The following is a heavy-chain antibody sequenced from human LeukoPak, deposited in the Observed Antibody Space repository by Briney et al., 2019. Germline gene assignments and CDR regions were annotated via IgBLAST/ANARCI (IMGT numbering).Heavy chain of an antibody. Sequence: LSETLSLTCNVSGASMSSNYWSWIRQPPGKGLEWIGYIYHSGNTNYSPSLESRVTMSVDESKNQFSLRVHFGSAADTAVYYCASTRRAAVAGRFDSWGQGTLVTVSS. V-gene: IGHV4-4*09. CDR3: ASTRRAAVAGRFDS. CDR2: IYHSGNT. J-gene: IGHJ4*02. D-gene: IGHD6-19*01. CDR1: GASMSSNY.